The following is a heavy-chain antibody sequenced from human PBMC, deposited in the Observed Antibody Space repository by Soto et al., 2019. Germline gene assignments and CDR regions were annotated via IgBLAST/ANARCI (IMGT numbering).Heavy chain of an antibody. J-gene: IGHJ4*02. V-gene: IGHV5-51*01. Sequence: GESLKISCKGSGYSFTSYWIGWVRQMPGKGLEWMGIIYPGDSDTRYSPSFQGQVTISADKSISTAFLQWSSLKASDTAMYYCARRGEGYDSSGYYYFDYWGQGTLVTVSS. CDR2: IYPGDSDT. CDR1: GYSFTSYW. D-gene: IGHD3-22*01. CDR3: ARRGEGYDSSGYYYFDY.